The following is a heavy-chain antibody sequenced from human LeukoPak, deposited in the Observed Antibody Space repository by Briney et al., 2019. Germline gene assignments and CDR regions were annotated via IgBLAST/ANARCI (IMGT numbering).Heavy chain of an antibody. CDR1: GYTFTSYG. CDR2: ISAYNGNT. V-gene: IGHV1-18*01. D-gene: IGHD3-10*01. CDR3: ASQTRTRLLWFGESNDAFDI. Sequence: ASVKVSCKASGYTFTSYGISWVRQAPGQGLEWMGRISAYNGNTNYAQKLQGRVTMTTDTSTSTAYMELRSLRSDDTAVYYCASQTRTRLLWFGESNDAFDIWGQGTMVTVSS. J-gene: IGHJ3*02.